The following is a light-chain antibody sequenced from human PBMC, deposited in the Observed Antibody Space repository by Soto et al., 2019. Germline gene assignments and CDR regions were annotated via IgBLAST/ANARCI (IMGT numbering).Light chain of an antibody. J-gene: IGKJ2*01. CDR2: DAS. Sequence: EIVLTQSPATLSLSPWARATLSCRASQSVSSYLAWYQQKPGQAPRLLIYDASNRATGIPARFSGSGSGTDFTITTSSLEPEDFSVYYCQQRSNWHPYTFGQGTKLEIK. V-gene: IGKV3-11*01. CDR1: QSVSSY. CDR3: QQRSNWHPYT.